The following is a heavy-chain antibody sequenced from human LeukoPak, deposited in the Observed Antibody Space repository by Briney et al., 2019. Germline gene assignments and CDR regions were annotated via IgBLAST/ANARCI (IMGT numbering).Heavy chain of an antibody. J-gene: IGHJ5*02. Sequence: SETLSLTCSVSGASIRSSTHSWAWLRQAPGTGLEWVGSIFYSGDTYYNPSLRSRLTIAVDTSKNHFSLNLASVTASDTGTYFCSRRGTTSSIGWFDPWGQGSPVIVSS. V-gene: IGHV4-39*02. CDR2: IFYSGDT. CDR3: SRRGTTSSIGWFDP. CDR1: GASIRSSTHS. D-gene: IGHD3-16*01.